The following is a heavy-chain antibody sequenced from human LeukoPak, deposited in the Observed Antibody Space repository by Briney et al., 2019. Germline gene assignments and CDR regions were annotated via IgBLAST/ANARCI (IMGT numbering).Heavy chain of an antibody. CDR3: ANGGYCSSTSCYPNWFDP. D-gene: IGHD2-2*01. J-gene: IGHJ5*02. CDR2: IYYSGST. CDR1: GGSISSYY. Sequence: SETLSLTCTISGGSISSYYWSWIRQPPGKGLEWIGYIYYSGSTNYNPSLKSRVTISVDTSKNQFSLKLSSVTAADTAVYYCANGGYCSSTSCYPNWFDPWGQGTLVTVSS. V-gene: IGHV4-59*01.